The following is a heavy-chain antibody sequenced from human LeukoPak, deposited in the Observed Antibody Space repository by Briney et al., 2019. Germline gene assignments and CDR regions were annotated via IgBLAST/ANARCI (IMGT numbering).Heavy chain of an antibody. CDR3: ARADGTLGDY. Sequence: ASVKVSCKASGHTFTSYAMNWVRQAPGQGLEWMGWINPNSGNTGYAQKFQGRVTMTRNTSISTAYMELSSLRSEDTAVYYCARADGTLGDYWGQGTLVTVSS. J-gene: IGHJ4*02. CDR1: GHTFTSYA. V-gene: IGHV1-8*02. CDR2: INPNSGNT. D-gene: IGHD6-13*01.